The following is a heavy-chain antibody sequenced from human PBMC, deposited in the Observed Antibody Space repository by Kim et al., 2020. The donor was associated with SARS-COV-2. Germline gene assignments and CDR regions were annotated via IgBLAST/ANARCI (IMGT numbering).Heavy chain of an antibody. Sequence: KHSTKSQVTISVDTSNNQFSLKLRCVTAADTAVYYCARGREGYISSWYLDYWGQGTLVTVSS. J-gene: IGHJ4*02. V-gene: IGHV4-59*09. CDR3: ARGREGYISSWYLDY. D-gene: IGHD6-13*01.